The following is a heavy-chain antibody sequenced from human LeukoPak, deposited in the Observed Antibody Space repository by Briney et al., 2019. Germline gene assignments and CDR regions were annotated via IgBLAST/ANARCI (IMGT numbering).Heavy chain of an antibody. CDR2: FYHTGST. V-gene: IGHV4-59*01. CDR3: AGARGPYGEDCYFDL. D-gene: IGHD3-10*01. J-gene: IGHJ2*01. CDR1: GGSMSSYY. Sequence: PSETLSLTCTVSGGSMSSYYWSWIRQPPGKGLECIGNFYHTGSTKYNPSLKSRVTISVDPSKNQFSLKLRSVTAADTAIYYCAGARGPYGEDCYFDLWGRGTLVTVSS.